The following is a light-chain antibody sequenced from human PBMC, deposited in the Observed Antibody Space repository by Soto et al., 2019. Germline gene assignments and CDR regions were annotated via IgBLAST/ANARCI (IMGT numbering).Light chain of an antibody. CDR2: AAA. CDR1: QSVSSAF. CDR3: QQYGDSPPT. Sequence: IVLTQSPGTLSLSPGERATLSCRASQSVSSAFFAWYQQKPGQPLRLLIYAAASRATGIPDRFSGSGSATDLTLTIRRLEPEDFAVYYCQQYGDSPPTFGRGTKVEIK. V-gene: IGKV3-20*01. J-gene: IGKJ2*01.